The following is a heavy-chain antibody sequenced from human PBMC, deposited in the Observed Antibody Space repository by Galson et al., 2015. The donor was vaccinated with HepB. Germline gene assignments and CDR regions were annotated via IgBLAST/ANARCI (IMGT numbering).Heavy chain of an antibody. D-gene: IGHD2-15*01. Sequence: SLRLSCAASGFTFSSYAMSWVRQAPGKGLEWVSAISGSGGSTYYADSVKGRLTISRDNSKNTLYLQMNSLRAEDTAVYYCAKAGYCSGGSCYSSWFDPWGQGTLVTVSS. CDR2: ISGSGGST. CDR3: AKAGYCSGGSCYSSWFDP. J-gene: IGHJ5*02. CDR1: GFTFSSYA. V-gene: IGHV3-23*01.